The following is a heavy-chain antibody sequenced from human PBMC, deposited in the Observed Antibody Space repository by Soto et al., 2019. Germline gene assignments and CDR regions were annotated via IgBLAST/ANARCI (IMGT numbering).Heavy chain of an antibody. D-gene: IGHD4-17*01. CDR2: ISYDGSNK. J-gene: IGHJ4*02. CDR3: ARDPDYGGNSPMGG. CDR1: GFTFSSYA. V-gene: IGHV3-30-3*01. Sequence: QVQLVESGGGVVQPGRSLRLSCAASGFTFSSYAMHWVRQAPGKGLEWVAVISYDGSNKYYADSVKGRFTISRDNSKNTLYLQMNSLRAEDTAVYYCARDPDYGGNSPMGGWGQGTLVTVSS.